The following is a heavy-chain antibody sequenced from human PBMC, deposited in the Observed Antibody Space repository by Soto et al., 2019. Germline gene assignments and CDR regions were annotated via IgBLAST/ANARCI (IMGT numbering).Heavy chain of an antibody. D-gene: IGHD3-10*01. Sequence: PGESLKISCKGSGYSFTSYWIAWVRQMPGKGLEWMGIIYPGDSDTRYSPSFQGQVTSSADKSITTAYLQWSSLKASDTAMYYCARPRDVRGLIGFDYWGQGTLVTVSS. V-gene: IGHV5-51*01. CDR2: IYPGDSDT. CDR3: ARPRDVRGLIGFDY. J-gene: IGHJ4*02. CDR1: GYSFTSYW.